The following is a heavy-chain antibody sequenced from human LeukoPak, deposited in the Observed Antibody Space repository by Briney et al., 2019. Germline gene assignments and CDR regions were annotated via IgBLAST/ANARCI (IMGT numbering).Heavy chain of an antibody. Sequence: GASVKVSCKASGYTFTSYAMHWVRQAPGQGLEWMGWITPSGGTNYPQKFQGRVAITRDTSITTAYMDLSRLTSDGTAVYYCARDRCGDGFAHFDYWGQGALVTVSS. V-gene: IGHV1-2*02. D-gene: IGHD5-24*01. CDR3: ARDRCGDGFAHFDY. J-gene: IGHJ4*02. CDR2: ITPSGGT. CDR1: GYTFTSYA.